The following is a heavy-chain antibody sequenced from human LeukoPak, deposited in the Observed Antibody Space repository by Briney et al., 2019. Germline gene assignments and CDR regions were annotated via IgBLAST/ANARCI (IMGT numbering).Heavy chain of an antibody. V-gene: IGHV4-39*01. CDR2: IYDSGST. D-gene: IGHD1-7*01. Sequence: PSETLSLTCTVSGGSIRSSYYYWGWIRQPPGKGLEWIGSIYDSGSTYYNPSLKSRVTISVDTSKNQFSLKLNSVTAADTAVYYCATSANWNYVYFGYWGQGTLVTVSS. J-gene: IGHJ4*02. CDR3: ATSANWNYVYFGY. CDR1: GGSIRSSYYY.